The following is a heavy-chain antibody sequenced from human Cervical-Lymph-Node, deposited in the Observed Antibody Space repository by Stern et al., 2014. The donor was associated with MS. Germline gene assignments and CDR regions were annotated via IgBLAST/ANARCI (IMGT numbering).Heavy chain of an antibody. CDR1: GASFSDNY. CDR2: INSSGGT. Sequence: QVQLQQWGAGLLRPSETLSLTWAVHGASFSDNYWSWIRQTPGKGREWIGEINSSGGTHCHPSRKRRTTLSVDPSRNHSSLKLSSLAAADTAMYYCARERKVERSAKLLFSFDVWGQGTLVTVSS. CDR3: ARERKVERSAKLLFSFDV. J-gene: IGHJ3*01. V-gene: IGHV4-34*01. D-gene: IGHD1-1*01.